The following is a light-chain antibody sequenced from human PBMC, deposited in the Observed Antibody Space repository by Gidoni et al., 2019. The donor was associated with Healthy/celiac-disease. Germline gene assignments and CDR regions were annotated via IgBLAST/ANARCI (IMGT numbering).Light chain of an antibody. CDR2: WAS. V-gene: IGKV4-1*01. CDR1: PMVLYSSNNKNY. CDR3: QQYYSTPPT. J-gene: IGKJ2*01. Sequence: DIVMTQSPDSLAVSLVERATINCKSSPMVLYSSNNKNYLVGYQQKPGQPPKLLIYWASTRESGVPDRFSGSGSGTDFTLTISSLQAEDVAVYYCQQYYSTPPTFGQGTKLEIK.